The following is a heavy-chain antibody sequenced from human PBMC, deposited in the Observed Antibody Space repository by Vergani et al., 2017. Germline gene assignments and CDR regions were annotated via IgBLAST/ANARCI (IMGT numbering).Heavy chain of an antibody. CDR2: MYHSGST. Sequence: QVRLQESGPGLVKPSETLSLTCSVSGGSMSGYYWSWIRQPPGKELEWIGYMYHSGSTNYNPSLETRVTISGDTSKNQFSLKLNSVTAAGTAVYYCGRVADFYGLGRRLLDLWGQGILVTVSS. J-gene: IGHJ5*02. CDR3: GRVADFYGLGRRLLDL. V-gene: IGHV4-59*01. CDR1: GGSMSGYY. D-gene: IGHD3-10*01.